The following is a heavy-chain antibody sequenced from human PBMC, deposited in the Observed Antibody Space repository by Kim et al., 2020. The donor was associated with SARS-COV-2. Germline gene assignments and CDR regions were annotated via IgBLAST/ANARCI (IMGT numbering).Heavy chain of an antibody. J-gene: IGHJ5*02. CDR2: ISYDGSNK. CDR3: ARDFFKGYNWFDP. V-gene: IGHV3-30*04. CDR1: GFTFSSYA. Sequence: GGSLRLSCAASGFTFSSYAMHWVRQAPGKGLEWVAVISYDGSNKYYADSVKGRFTISRDNSKNTLYLQMNSLRAEDTAVYYCARDFFKGYNWFDPWGQGTLVTVSS.